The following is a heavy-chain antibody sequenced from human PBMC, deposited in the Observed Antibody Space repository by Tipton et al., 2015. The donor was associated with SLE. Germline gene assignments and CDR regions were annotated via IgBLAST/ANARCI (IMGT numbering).Heavy chain of an antibody. Sequence: TLSLTCTVSGGSISTHFWNWVRQPPGKGLEWVGYIYYSENTSGSTNYNPSLKSRVTISVDTSKNQFSLKLTSVTAADTAVYFCARAYLGYYYFGVDVWGQGTTVTVSS. CDR3: ARAYLGYYYFGVDV. V-gene: IGHV4-4*08. J-gene: IGHJ6*02. D-gene: IGHD7-27*01. CDR2: IYYSENTSGST. CDR1: GGSISTHF.